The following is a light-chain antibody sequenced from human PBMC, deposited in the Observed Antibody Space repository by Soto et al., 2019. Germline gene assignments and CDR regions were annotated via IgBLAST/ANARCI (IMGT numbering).Light chain of an antibody. V-gene: IGKV3-20*01. CDR2: GAS. CDR3: QQYGSSPRT. J-gene: IGKJ1*01. Sequence: EIVLTQSPGALSLSPGERATLSCGASQSVSSSYLAWYQQKPGQAPRLLIYGASTRATGIPDRFSGSGSRTDFTLTLSRLEPEDCAVYYCQQYGSSPRTFGQGTKVEIK. CDR1: QSVSSSY.